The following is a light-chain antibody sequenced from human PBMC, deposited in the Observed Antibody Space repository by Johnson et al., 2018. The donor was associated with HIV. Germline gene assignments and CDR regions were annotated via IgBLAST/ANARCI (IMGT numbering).Light chain of an antibody. CDR2: GNN. Sequence: QSVLTQPPSVSAAPGQKVTISCSGSSSNIGNNYVSWYQQLPGTAPKLLIYGNNKRTSGIPALFSGSKSGTSATLGINGLQTGDESDYYCGTCDSSLSGYVFGTGTKVTVL. CDR3: GTCDSSLSGYV. V-gene: IGLV1-51*01. CDR1: SSNIGNNY. J-gene: IGLJ1*01.